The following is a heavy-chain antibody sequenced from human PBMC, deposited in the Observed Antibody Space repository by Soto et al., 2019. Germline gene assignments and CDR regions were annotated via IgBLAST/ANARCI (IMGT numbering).Heavy chain of an antibody. J-gene: IGHJ6*02. CDR2: IYHSGST. Sequence: SETLSLTCAVSGGSISSGGYSWSWIRQPPGKGLEWIGYIYHSGSTYYNPSLKSRVTISVDRSKNQFSLKLSSVTAADTAVYYCASSSDYGDYVGFYGMDVWGQGTTVTVSS. CDR1: GGSISSGGYS. D-gene: IGHD4-17*01. V-gene: IGHV4-30-2*01. CDR3: ASSSDYGDYVGFYGMDV.